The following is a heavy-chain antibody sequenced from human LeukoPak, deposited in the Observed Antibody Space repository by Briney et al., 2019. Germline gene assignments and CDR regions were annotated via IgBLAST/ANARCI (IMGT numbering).Heavy chain of an antibody. J-gene: IGHJ5*02. CDR1: GFTFSSYG. V-gene: IGHV3-33*06. CDR2: IWSDGGNK. CDR3: AKDLSPSGYYPSS. Sequence: GRSLRLSCAASGFTFSSYGMHWVRQAPGKGLEWVAVIWSDGGNKYYADSVKGRFTISRDNSKNTLYLQMNSLRAEDTAVYYCAKDLSPSGYYPSSWSQGTLVTVSS. D-gene: IGHD3-22*01.